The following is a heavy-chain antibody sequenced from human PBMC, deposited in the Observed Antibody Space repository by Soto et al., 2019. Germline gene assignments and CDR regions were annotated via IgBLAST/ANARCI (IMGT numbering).Heavy chain of an antibody. CDR3: ASGIQLWLRRINNGYSG. V-gene: IGHV1-69*12. CDR1: GGTFSTYA. J-gene: IGHJ4*02. D-gene: IGHD5-18*01. CDR2: IIPMFGTA. Sequence: QVQLVQSGAEVKKPESSVKVSCKAPGGTFSTYAISWVRQAPGQGLEWRGGIIPMFGTANYAQRFQDRVTITADESTNTVYMELSSLRSEDTAVYFCASGIQLWLRRINNGYSGWGQGTLVIVSS.